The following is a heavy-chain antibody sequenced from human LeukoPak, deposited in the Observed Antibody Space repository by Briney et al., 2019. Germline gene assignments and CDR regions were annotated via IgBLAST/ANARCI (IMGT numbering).Heavy chain of an antibody. Sequence: GGSLRLSCAASGFTFSSYGMHWVRQAPGKGLEWVSSISSSSSYIYYADSVKGRFTISRDNAKNSLYLQMNSLRAEDTAVYYCARGLYSSGWYYYYMDVWGKGTTVTISS. J-gene: IGHJ6*03. D-gene: IGHD6-19*01. CDR2: ISSSSSYI. V-gene: IGHV3-21*01. CDR1: GFTFSSYG. CDR3: ARGLYSSGWYYYYMDV.